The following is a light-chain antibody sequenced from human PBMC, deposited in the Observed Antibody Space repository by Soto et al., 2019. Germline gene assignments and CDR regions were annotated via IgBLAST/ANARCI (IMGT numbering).Light chain of an antibody. J-gene: IGLJ1*01. CDR1: SSDVGGYNY. CDR2: DVS. Sequence: QSALTQPASVSGSPGQSITISCTGTSSDVGGYNYVSWYQQHPGKAPKLIIYDVSNRPSGVSTRFSGSTSGNTASLTISGLQAEDDSGYYCSCYTSGFYVFGTGTKLTVL. V-gene: IGLV2-14*01. CDR3: SCYTSGFYV.